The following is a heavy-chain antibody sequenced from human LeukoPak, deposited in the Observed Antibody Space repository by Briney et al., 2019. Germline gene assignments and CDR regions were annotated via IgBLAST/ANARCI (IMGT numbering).Heavy chain of an antibody. Sequence: RASVKVSCKASGYTFTSYDINWVRQATGQGLEWMGWMNPNSGNTGYAQKFQGGVTMTRNTSISTAYVELSSLRSEDTAVYYCARVLPKVLLRGPSGDYWGQGTLVTVSS. CDR2: MNPNSGNT. J-gene: IGHJ4*02. V-gene: IGHV1-8*01. CDR1: GYTFTSYD. CDR3: ARVLPKVLLRGPSGDY. D-gene: IGHD3-10*01.